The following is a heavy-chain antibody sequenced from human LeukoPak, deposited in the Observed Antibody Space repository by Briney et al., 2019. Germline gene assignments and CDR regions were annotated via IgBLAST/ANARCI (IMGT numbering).Heavy chain of an antibody. CDR2: FDPANGGK. CDR3: VAEGCSGGICYPYFDL. V-gene: IGHV1-24*01. Sequence: ASVKVSRKVSGNTLTEVSMHWVRQAPGKGLQWIGGFDPANGGKIYAQQFQGRVTMTEDTSTDTAYMELNSLRSEDTAVYYCVAEGCSGGICYPYFDLWGRGTLVIVSS. D-gene: IGHD2-15*01. J-gene: IGHJ2*01. CDR1: GNTLTEVS.